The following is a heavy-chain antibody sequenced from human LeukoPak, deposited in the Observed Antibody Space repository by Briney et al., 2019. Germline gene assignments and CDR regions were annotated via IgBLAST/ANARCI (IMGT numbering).Heavy chain of an antibody. V-gene: IGHV1-8*01. CDR1: GYTFTSYD. CDR2: MNPNSGNT. Sequence: ASVKVSCKASGYTFTSYDINWARQATGQGLEWMGWMNPNSGNTGYAQKFQGRVTMTRDMSPSTDYMELSSLRSEDTAVYYCARDNSVEDTAWWFDPWGQGTLVTVSS. J-gene: IGHJ5*02. CDR3: ARDNSVEDTAWWFDP. D-gene: IGHD4-23*01.